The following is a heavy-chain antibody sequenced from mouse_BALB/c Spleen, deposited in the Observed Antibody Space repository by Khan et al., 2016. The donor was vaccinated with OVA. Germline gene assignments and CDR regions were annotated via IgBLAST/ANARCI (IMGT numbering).Heavy chain of an antibody. Sequence: QVQLQQPGAERAKPGASVKMSCKASGYTFTTYWMHWVKQRPGQGLEWIGYINPTSGYTDYNEKFKDRATLSADKSSSTAYMQLSSLTSEGSAVYYCTRDRIDYWGQGTTLTVSS. V-gene: IGHV1-7*01. CDR2: INPTSGYT. J-gene: IGHJ2*01. CDR1: GYTFTTYW. CDR3: TRDRIDY.